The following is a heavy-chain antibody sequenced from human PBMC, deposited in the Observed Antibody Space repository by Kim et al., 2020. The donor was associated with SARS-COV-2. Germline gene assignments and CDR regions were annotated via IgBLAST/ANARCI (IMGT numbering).Heavy chain of an antibody. J-gene: IGHJ4*02. CDR2: INTNTGNP. Sequence: ASVKVSCKASGYTFTSYAMNWVRQAPGQGLEWMGWINTNTGNPTYAQGFTGRFVFSLDTSVSTAYLQISSLKAEDTAVYYCARDPLAIYCSSTSCYPTGNYFDYWGQGTLVTVSS. CDR3: ARDPLAIYCSSTSCYPTGNYFDY. D-gene: IGHD2-2*01. CDR1: GYTFTSYA. V-gene: IGHV7-4-1*02.